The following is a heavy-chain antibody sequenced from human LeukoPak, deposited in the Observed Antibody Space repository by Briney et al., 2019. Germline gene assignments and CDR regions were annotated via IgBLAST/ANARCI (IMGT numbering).Heavy chain of an antibody. CDR3: ARADPAGYYYDSSGHEFDY. Sequence: ASVRVSCKASGYTFTGYYVHWMRQAPGEGLEWMGCINPNSGGTNYAQKFQGRVTMTRDTSISTAYMELSRLRSDDTAVYYCARADPAGYYYDSSGHEFDYWGQGTLVTVSS. D-gene: IGHD3-22*01. J-gene: IGHJ4*02. CDR1: GYTFTGYY. V-gene: IGHV1-2*02. CDR2: INPNSGGT.